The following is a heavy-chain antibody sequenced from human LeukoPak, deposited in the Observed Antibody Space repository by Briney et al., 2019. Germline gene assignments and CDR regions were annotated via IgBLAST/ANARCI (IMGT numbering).Heavy chain of an antibody. CDR3: AKNRGGHNYADAFEI. Sequence: PGGSLRLSCAASGFTFNNDDMHWVRQTPGKGLEWVAFIRYDGGDKYYVDSVKGRFTISRDNSRNTLYLQMNSLTAEDTAVYYCAKNRGGHNYADAFEIWGQGTMVRVYS. V-gene: IGHV3-30*02. CDR1: GFTFNNDD. J-gene: IGHJ3*02. CDR2: IRYDGGDK. D-gene: IGHD5-24*01.